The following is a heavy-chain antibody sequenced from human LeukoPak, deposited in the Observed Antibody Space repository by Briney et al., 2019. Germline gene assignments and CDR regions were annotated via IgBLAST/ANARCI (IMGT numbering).Heavy chain of an antibody. CDR2: IYYSGST. Sequence: SETLSLTCTVSGGSNSSSSYYWGWIRQPPGKGLEWIGYIYYSGSTNYNPSLKSRVTISVDTSKNQFSLKLSSVTAADTAVYYCASYDFWSGYYGYWGQGTLVTVSS. V-gene: IGHV4-61*05. J-gene: IGHJ4*02. CDR1: GGSNSSSSYY. CDR3: ASYDFWSGYYGY. D-gene: IGHD3-3*01.